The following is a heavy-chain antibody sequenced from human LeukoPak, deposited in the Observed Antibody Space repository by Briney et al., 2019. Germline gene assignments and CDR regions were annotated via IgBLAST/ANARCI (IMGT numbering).Heavy chain of an antibody. Sequence: GGSLRLSCAASGLAFSTYTMNWVRQAPGKGLEWVSSISSGSSYIYYADSMKGRFTVSRDNAKNSLYLQMNSLKAEDTAVYFCASHYDIDYWGQGTLVTVSS. CDR3: ASHYDIDY. V-gene: IGHV3-21*06. CDR1: GLAFSTYT. J-gene: IGHJ4*02. D-gene: IGHD3-9*01. CDR2: ISSGSSYI.